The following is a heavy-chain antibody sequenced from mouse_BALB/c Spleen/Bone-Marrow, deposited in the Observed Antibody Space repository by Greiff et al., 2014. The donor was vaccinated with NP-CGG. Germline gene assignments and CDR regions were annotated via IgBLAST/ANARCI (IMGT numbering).Heavy chain of an antibody. D-gene: IGHD1-1*01. J-gene: IGHJ2*01. CDR1: GYTFTSYW. V-gene: IGHV1S41*01. Sequence: DLVKPGASVKLFCKASGYTFTSYWINWIKQRPGQGLEWIGRIAPGSGSTYYNEMFKGKATLTVDTSSSTAYIQLSSLSSEDSAVYFCARFPFYYGSSFYYFDYWGQGTTLTVSS. CDR2: IAPGSGST. CDR3: ARFPFYYGSSFYYFDY.